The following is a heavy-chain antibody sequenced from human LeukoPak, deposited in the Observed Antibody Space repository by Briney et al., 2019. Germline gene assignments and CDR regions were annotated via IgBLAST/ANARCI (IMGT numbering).Heavy chain of an antibody. CDR2: IGTAGNT. CDR3: AKDQSGSIDY. V-gene: IGHV3-13*01. CDR1: GFTFSSHD. J-gene: IGHJ4*02. Sequence: PGGSLRLSCAASGFTFSSHDMHWVRQPTGKGLEWVSVIGTAGNTYYADSVKGRFTISRENAKNTLYLHMNSLRAEDTAVYFCAKDQSGSIDYWGQGTLVTVSS. D-gene: IGHD3-3*01.